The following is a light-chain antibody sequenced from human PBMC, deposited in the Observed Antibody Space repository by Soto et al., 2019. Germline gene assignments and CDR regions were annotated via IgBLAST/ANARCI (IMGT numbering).Light chain of an antibody. CDR3: QKYGSSPLT. CDR2: GAS. V-gene: IGKV3-20*01. CDR1: QSVSSTY. Sequence: DIVLTQSPGTMSLSPGERATLSCRASQSVSSTYLAWYQQKPGQAHRLLIYGASSRATGIPDRFSGSGSGTDFTLTISRLEPEEFAVYYCQKYGSSPLTFGGGNKVDIK. J-gene: IGKJ4*01.